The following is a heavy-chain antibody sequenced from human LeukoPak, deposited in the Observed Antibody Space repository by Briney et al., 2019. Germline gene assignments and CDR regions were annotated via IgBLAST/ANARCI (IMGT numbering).Heavy chain of an antibody. Sequence: GGSLRLSCAASGFTFSSYAMSWVRQAPGKGLEWVSSISTGGESTYYVESVKGRFTISRDNSKNTLYLQMSSLRAEDTAVYYCAACKGIVVDPFPAYWGQGTLVTVSS. CDR1: GFTFSSYA. D-gene: IGHD3-22*01. CDR3: AACKGIVVDPFPAY. V-gene: IGHV3-23*01. CDR2: ISTGGEST. J-gene: IGHJ4*02.